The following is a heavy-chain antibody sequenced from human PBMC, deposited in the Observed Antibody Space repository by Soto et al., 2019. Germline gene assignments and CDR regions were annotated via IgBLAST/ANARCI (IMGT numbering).Heavy chain of an antibody. CDR1: GFTFDDYA. D-gene: IGHD5-12*01. J-gene: IGHJ4*02. CDR2: ISWNSGSI. CDR3: AKAGCSGYDPKCYFDY. V-gene: IGHV3-9*01. Sequence: GGSLRLSCAASGFTFDDYAMHWVRQAPGKGLEWVSGISWNSGSIGYADSVKGRFTISRDNAKNSLYLQMNSLRAEDTALYYCAKAGCSGYDPKCYFDYWGQGTLVTVSS.